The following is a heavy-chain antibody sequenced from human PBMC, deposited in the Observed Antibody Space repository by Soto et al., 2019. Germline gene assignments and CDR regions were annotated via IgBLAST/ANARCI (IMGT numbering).Heavy chain of an antibody. J-gene: IGHJ4*02. CDR3: SSQDGSGDSCQRPN. V-gene: IGHV3-73*02. CDR2: IGMKTNNYAT. CDR1: GFTFSGSV. D-gene: IGHD2-15*01. Sequence: EVQLVESGGGLVQPGGSLKLSCAASGFTFSGSVIHWVRQASGKGLEWVGRIGMKTNNYATAYAASVKGRFSISRDDSGNTAYLQMNSLKTDDTAVYYCSSQDGSGDSCQRPNWGQGTLVTVSS.